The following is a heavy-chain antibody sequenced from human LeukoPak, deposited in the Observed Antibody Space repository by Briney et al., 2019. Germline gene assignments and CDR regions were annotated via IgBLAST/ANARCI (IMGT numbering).Heavy chain of an antibody. J-gene: IGHJ4*02. CDR2: MQYDGSEE. CDR1: GFSFSTYG. Sequence: GGSLRLSCAASGFSFSTYGMHWVRQAPGKGLEWVTFMQYDGSEEYYADSVKGRFTISRDNSKNTLYLQMDSMRGEDTAVYYCAGKAAAYYFVYWGQGTLVTVSS. V-gene: IGHV3-30*02. D-gene: IGHD2-2*01. CDR3: AGKAAAYYFVY.